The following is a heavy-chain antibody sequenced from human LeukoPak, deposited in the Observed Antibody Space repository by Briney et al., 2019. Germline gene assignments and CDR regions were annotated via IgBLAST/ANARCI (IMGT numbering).Heavy chain of an antibody. Sequence: HPGGSLRLSCAASGFTFDDYTMHWVRQAPGKGLEWVSLISWDGGSTYYADSVKGRFTISRDNSKNSLYLQMNSLRTEDTALYYCVTKTGRFGESYFDYWGQGTLVTVSS. V-gene: IGHV3-43*01. CDR2: ISWDGGST. CDR1: GFTFDDYT. D-gene: IGHD3-10*01. CDR3: VTKTGRFGESYFDY. J-gene: IGHJ4*02.